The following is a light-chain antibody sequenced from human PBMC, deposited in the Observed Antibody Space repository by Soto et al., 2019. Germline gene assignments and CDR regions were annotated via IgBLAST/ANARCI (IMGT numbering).Light chain of an antibody. CDR1: SSGVGGYNY. CDR3: SSYTSSSTFYV. V-gene: IGLV2-14*01. Sequence: QSVLTQPASVSGSPGQSITISCTGTSSGVGGYNYVSWYQQHPGKAPKLMIYEVISRPSGVSIRFSGSKSGNTASLTISGLQAEDEADYYCSSYTSSSTFYVFGTGTKVTVL. J-gene: IGLJ1*01. CDR2: EVI.